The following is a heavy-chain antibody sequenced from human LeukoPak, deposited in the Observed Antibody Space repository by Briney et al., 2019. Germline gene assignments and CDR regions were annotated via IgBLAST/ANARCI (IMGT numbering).Heavy chain of an antibody. CDR3: ARDRRYSSSWFYLDY. CDR1: GYTFTSYG. CDR2: ISAYNGNT. Sequence: ASVKVSCKASGYTFTSYGISWVRQAPGQGLEWMGWISAYNGNTNYAQKLQGRVTMTTDTSTSTAYMELRSLRSDDTAVYYCARDRRYSSSWFYLDYWGQGTLVTVSS. D-gene: IGHD6-13*01. V-gene: IGHV1-18*01. J-gene: IGHJ4*02.